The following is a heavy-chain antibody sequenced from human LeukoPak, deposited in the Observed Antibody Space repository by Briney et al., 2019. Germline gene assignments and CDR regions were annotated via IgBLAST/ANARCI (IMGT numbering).Heavy chain of an antibody. J-gene: IGHJ4*02. V-gene: IGHV3-30*02. D-gene: IGHD6-19*01. CDR3: ATSKSGWYESGLDY. Sequence: GGSLRLSCAASGFTFSSYAMSWVRQAPGKGLEWVAFIRYDGSNKYYADSVKGRFTISRDNSKNTLYLQMNSLRAEDTAVYYCATSKSGWYESGLDYWGQGTLVTVSS. CDR2: IRYDGSNK. CDR1: GFTFSSYA.